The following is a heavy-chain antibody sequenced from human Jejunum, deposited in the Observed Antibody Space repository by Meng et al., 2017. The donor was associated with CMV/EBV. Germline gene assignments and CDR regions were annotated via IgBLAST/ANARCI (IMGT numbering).Heavy chain of an antibody. CDR3: ARNYDFWSGYYGTDY. CDR1: GFTFSSDE. Sequence: GFTFSSDEMNWVRQAPGKGLEWVSYISSSGSTIYYADSVKGRFTISRDNAKNSLYLQMNSLRAEDTAVYYCARNYDFWSGYYGTDYWGQGTLVTVSS. J-gene: IGHJ4*02. CDR2: ISSSGSTI. D-gene: IGHD3-3*01. V-gene: IGHV3-48*03.